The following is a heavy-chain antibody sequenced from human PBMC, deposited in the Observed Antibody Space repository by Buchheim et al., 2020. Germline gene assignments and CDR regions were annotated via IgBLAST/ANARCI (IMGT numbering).Heavy chain of an antibody. J-gene: IGHJ5*02. V-gene: IGHV4-30-4*01. CDR2: IYYSGVT. CDR3: ARGGNWFDP. D-gene: IGHD3-10*01. Sequence: QVQLQESGPGLVKPSQTLSLTCTVSGGSISSGDYYWSWIRQPPGKGLEWIAYIYYSGVTYYNPSLNSRLSMSVDKPKNHVSLKLTSVTAADTAVYYCARGGNWFDPWGQGTL. CDR1: GGSISSGDYY.